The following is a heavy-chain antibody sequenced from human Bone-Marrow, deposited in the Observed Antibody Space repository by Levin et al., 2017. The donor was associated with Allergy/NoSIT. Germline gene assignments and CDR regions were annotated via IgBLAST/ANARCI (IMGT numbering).Heavy chain of an antibody. J-gene: IGHJ4*02. D-gene: IGHD7-27*01. V-gene: IGHV3-53*01. CDR3: ALGPGAFFDY. Sequence: PSQTLSLTCAASGFTVSSNYMSWVRQAPGKGLEWVSVIYSGGSTYYADSVKGRFTISRDNSKNTLYLQMNSLRAEDTAVYYCALGPGAFFDYWGQGTLVTVSS. CDR1: GFTVSSNY. CDR2: IYSGGST.